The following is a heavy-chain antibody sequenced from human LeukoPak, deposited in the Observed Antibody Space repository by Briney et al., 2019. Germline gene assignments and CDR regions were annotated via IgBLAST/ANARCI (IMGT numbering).Heavy chain of an antibody. CDR2: INWNGGST. CDR3: ARDVSWGTSYFDY. V-gene: IGHV3-20*04. D-gene: IGHD1-1*01. CDR1: GFTFDDHG. Sequence: GGSLRLSCIASGFTFDDHGMSWVRQAPGKGLEWVSNINWNGGSTGYVDSVKGRFTISRDNGKNSPYLQMNNLRVEDTAFYYCARDVSWGTSYFDYWGQGILVTVSS. J-gene: IGHJ4*02.